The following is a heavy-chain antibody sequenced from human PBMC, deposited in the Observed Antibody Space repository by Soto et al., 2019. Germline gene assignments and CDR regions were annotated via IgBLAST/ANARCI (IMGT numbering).Heavy chain of an antibody. J-gene: IGHJ4*02. CDR1: GFTFSSYG. V-gene: IGHV3-33*01. CDR3: GRKSHPGSRIAVAGTGDY. Sequence: GGSLRLSCAASGFTFSSYGMHWVRQAPGKGLEWVAVIWYDGSNKYYADSVKGRFTISRDNSKNTLYLQMNSLRAEDTAVYYCGRKSHPGSRIAVAGTGDYWGQGTLVTVSS. D-gene: IGHD6-19*01. CDR2: IWYDGSNK.